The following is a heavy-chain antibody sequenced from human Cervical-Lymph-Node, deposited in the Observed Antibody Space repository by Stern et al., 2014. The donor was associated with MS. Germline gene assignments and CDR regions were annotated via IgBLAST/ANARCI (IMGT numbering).Heavy chain of an antibody. CDR3: ARDRASAWYALDF. J-gene: IGHJ4*02. CDR1: GYIFTAYY. CDR2: INPNTGDT. Sequence: VQLVESGAEVTKPGASVKVSCRPSGYIFTAYYIHWVRPAPGQGLEWMGWINPNTGDTNYAQNFQGRGTMTRDTSLKTVYMEFSKLRSDDSALYFCARDRASAWYALDFWGQGTLVTVSS. D-gene: IGHD6-19*01. V-gene: IGHV1-2*02.